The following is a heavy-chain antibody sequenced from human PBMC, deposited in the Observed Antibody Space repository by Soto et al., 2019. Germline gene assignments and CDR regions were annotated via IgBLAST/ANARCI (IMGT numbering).Heavy chain of an antibody. CDR3: ARDRVGDGAYSLDY. D-gene: IGHD3-10*01. CDR1: GLGGDK. J-gene: IGHJ4*02. V-gene: IGHV3-53*01. Sequence: GGSLRLSCAASGLGGDKLGWVRQAPGKGLEWVASLLTNGVTQYADSVKGRFTVSRDSSTNTQYLRMNSLRVEDTAVYYCARDRVGDGAYSLDYWAQGXLVTVYS. CDR2: LLTNGVT.